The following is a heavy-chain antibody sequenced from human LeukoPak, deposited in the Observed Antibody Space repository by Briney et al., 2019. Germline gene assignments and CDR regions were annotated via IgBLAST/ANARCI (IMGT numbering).Heavy chain of an antibody. Sequence: PSETLSLTCTVSGGSIGSYCWGWIRQPPGKGLEWIGYIYYTGGINYNPSLKSRVTLSVDTSRNQFSLNLNSVTAADTAMYYCATHEGRSGWNGWYDHWGQGILVTVSS. CDR2: IYYTGGI. CDR1: GGSIGSYC. J-gene: IGHJ4*02. D-gene: IGHD6-19*01. CDR3: ATHEGRSGWNGWYDH. V-gene: IGHV4-59*08.